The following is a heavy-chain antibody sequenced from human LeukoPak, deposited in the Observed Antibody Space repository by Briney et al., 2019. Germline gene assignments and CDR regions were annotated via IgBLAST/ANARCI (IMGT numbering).Heavy chain of an antibody. CDR1: GITLSNYG. D-gene: IGHD3-10*01. J-gene: IGHJ4*02. CDR2: ISGGGGRT. V-gene: IGHV3-23*01. CDR3: AKRGVVIRVVLVGFHKEAYYFDS. Sequence: GGSLRLSCAVSGITLSNYGMSWVRQAPGKGLEWVAGISGGGGRTNYADSVKGRFTISRDSPKNTLYLQMNSLRAEGTAVYFCAKRGVVIRVVLVGFHKEAYYFDSWGQGALVTVSS.